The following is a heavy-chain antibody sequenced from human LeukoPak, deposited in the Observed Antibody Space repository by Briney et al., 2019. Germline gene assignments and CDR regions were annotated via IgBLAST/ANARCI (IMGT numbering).Heavy chain of an antibody. D-gene: IGHD3-10*01. Sequence: ASVKVSCKASGYTFTSYGIIWVRQAPGQGLEWMGWISGYNDNTKYAQKLQGRVTMTTDTSTSIAYMELRSLRSDDTAVYYCARATGRVVRGITWRYFDYWGQGTLVTVSS. CDR1: GYTFTSYG. CDR3: ARATGRVVRGITWRYFDY. V-gene: IGHV1-18*01. J-gene: IGHJ4*02. CDR2: ISGYNDNT.